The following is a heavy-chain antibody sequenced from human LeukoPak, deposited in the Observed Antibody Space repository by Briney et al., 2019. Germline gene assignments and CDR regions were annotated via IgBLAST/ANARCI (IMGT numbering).Heavy chain of an antibody. J-gene: IGHJ4*02. CDR2: IYYSGST. V-gene: IGHV4-31*03. D-gene: IGHD1-7*01. CDR3: AMLDGQLELPDY. CDR1: GGSISSGGYY. Sequence: SETLSLTCTVSGGSISSGGYYWSWIRQHPGKGLEWIGYIYYSGSTYYNPSLKSRVTISVDTSKNQFSLKLSSVTAADTAVYYCAMLDGQLELPDYWGQGTLVTLSS.